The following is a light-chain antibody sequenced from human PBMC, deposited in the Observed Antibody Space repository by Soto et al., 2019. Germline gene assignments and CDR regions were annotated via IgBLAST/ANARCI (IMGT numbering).Light chain of an antibody. CDR1: PSVSSSY. CDR3: QPYGSSLPIT. V-gene: IGKV3-20*01. CDR2: GAS. Sequence: IVVTKSPSTLSLSPGDRATLSCRASPSVSSSYLAWYQQKPGQPPRLLIYGASSRATGIPDRFSGSGSGTDFTLTISRLEPEDFAVYYCQPYGSSLPITFGQGTRLEIK. J-gene: IGKJ5*01.